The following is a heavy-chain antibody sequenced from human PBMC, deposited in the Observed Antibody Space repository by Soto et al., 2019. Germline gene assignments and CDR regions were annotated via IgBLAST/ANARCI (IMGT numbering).Heavy chain of an antibody. CDR2: ISSSGSTI. D-gene: IGHD3-9*01. J-gene: IGHJ3*02. V-gene: IGHV3-11*01. Sequence: PGGSLRLSCAASGFTFSDYYMSWIRQAPGKGLEWVSHISSSGSTIYYADSVKGRFTISRDNAKNSLYLQMNSLSAEDTAVYYCARDLLAGWGYAILTGYSFVHAFDIWGQGTMVTVSS. CDR1: GFTFSDYY. CDR3: ARDLLAGWGYAILTGYSFVHAFDI.